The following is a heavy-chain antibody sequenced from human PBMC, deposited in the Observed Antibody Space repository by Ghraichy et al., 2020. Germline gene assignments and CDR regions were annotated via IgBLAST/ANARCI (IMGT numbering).Heavy chain of an antibody. J-gene: IGHJ4*02. CDR1: GGSISSSNW. CDR2: IYHSGST. CDR3: ARVPGSGSKQKRIHYFDY. Sequence: SETLSLTCAVSGGSISSSNWWSWVRQPPGKGLEWIGEIYHSGSTNYNPSLKSRVTISVDKSKNQFSLKLSSVTAADTAVYYCARVPGSGSKQKRIHYFDYWGQGTLVTVSS. V-gene: IGHV4-4*02. D-gene: IGHD6-19*01.